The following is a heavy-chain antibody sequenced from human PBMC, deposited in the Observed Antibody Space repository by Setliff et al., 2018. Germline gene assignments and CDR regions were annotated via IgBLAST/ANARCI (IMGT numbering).Heavy chain of an antibody. CDR3: AKDHSYDFWAGILNPF. J-gene: IGHJ4*02. CDR1: GFTFSSYA. V-gene: IGHV3-23*01. D-gene: IGHD3-3*01. CDR2: ISGSGGST. Sequence: GGSLRLSCAASGFTFSSYAMSWVRQAPGKGLEWVSAISGSGGSTYYADSVKGRFTISRDNSKNTLYLQVYSLRAEDTAVYYCAKDHSYDFWAGILNPFWGQGTLVTVSS.